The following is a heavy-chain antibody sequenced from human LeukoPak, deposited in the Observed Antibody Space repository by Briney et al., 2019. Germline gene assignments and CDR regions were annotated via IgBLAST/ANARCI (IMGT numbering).Heavy chain of an antibody. CDR3: ARRGELDLDP. J-gene: IGHJ5*02. CDR1: GGSISSYY. Sequence: SETLFLTCTVSGGSISSYYWSWIRQPPGKGLEWIGYIYYSGSTNYNPSLKSRVTISVDTSKNQFSLKLSSVTAADTAVYYCARRGELDLDPWGQGTLVTVSS. CDR2: IYYSGST. D-gene: IGHD1-26*01. V-gene: IGHV4-59*08.